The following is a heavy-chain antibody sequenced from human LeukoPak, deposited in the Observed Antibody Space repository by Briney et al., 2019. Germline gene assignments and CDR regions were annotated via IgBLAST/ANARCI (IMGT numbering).Heavy chain of an antibody. V-gene: IGHV1-18*01. J-gene: IGHJ6*02. Sequence: GASVKVSCKASGYTFTSYGISWVRQAPGQGLEWMGWINAYNGNTYYAQKLQGRVTMTTDTSTSTAYMELRSLRSDDTAVYYCARDLTGIAAAGTEYYYYGMDVWGQGTTVTVSS. CDR2: INAYNGNT. D-gene: IGHD6-13*01. CDR1: GYTFTSYG. CDR3: ARDLTGIAAAGTEYYYYGMDV.